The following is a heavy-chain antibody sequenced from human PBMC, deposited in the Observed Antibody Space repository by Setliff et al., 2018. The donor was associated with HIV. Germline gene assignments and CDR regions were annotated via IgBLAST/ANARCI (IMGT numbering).Heavy chain of an antibody. D-gene: IGHD2-8*01. CDR2: INAGYGNT. J-gene: IGHJ4*02. V-gene: IGHV1-3*01. Sequence: GASVKVSCKASGYTFTSYAIHWVRQAPGQSLEWMGWINAGYGNTKYSQKFQVRFTMTADRSTDTAYMELSGLRSEDTAIYYCVLYSTGASRFDYWGQGTLVTVSS. CDR3: VLYSTGASRFDY. CDR1: GYTFTSYA.